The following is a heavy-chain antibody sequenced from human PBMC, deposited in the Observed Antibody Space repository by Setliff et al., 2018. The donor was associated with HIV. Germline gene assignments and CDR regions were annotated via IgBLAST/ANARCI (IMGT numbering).Heavy chain of an antibody. CDR1: GASMRDYY. D-gene: IGHD3-3*01. J-gene: IGHJ4*02. Sequence: LSLTCTVSGASMRDYYWTWIRQSPGKGLEWIGHIFHTGSATYKPSLRSRLTMSIDTSSGQFSLRLTSVTAADAAVYYCARQVSIPGVAVTPLDYWGQGSLVTVSS. CDR2: IFHTGSA. V-gene: IGHV4-59*08. CDR3: ARQVSIPGVAVTPLDY.